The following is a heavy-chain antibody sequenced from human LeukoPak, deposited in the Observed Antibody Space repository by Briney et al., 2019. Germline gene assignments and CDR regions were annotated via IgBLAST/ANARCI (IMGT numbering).Heavy chain of an antibody. CDR2: IKQDGSEK. D-gene: IGHD3-10*01. CDR1: GFTFSSYW. J-gene: IGHJ6*02. Sequence: GGSLRLSCAASGFTFSSYWMSWVRQAPGKGLEWVANIKQDGSEKYYVDSVKGRFTISRDNAKNSLYLQMNSLRAEDTAVYYCARGGYYGLGYYGMDVWGQGTTVTVSS. V-gene: IGHV3-7*01. CDR3: ARGGYYGLGYYGMDV.